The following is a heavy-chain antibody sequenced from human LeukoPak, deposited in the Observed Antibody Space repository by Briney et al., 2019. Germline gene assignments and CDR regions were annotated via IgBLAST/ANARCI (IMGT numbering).Heavy chain of an antibody. CDR3: ARGKYSYGYVAY. V-gene: IGHV4-61*01. Sequence: SETLSLTCTVSGGSISSGSYYWSWIRQPPGKGLEWIGYIYYSGSTNYNPSLKSRVTISVDTSKNQFSLKLSSVTAADTAVYYCARGKYSYGYVAYWGQGTLVTVSS. J-gene: IGHJ4*02. CDR2: IYYSGST. D-gene: IGHD5-18*01. CDR1: GGSISSGSYY.